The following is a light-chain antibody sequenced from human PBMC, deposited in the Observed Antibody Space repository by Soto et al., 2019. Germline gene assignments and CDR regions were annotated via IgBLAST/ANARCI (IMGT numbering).Light chain of an antibody. CDR1: ESVSRY. CDR3: QQRSDWPST. J-gene: IGKJ4*01. CDR2: DAS. V-gene: IGKV3-11*01. Sequence: EIVLTQSPATLSLSPGNRATLSCRASESVSRYLAWYQQKPGQAPRLLIYDASSRAAGIPARFSGSGSGTDFTLTITSLEPEDFAVYYCQQRSDWPSTLGGGTKVEIK.